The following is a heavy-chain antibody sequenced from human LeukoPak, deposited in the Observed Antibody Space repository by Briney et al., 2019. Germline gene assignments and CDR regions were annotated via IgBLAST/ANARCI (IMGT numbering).Heavy chain of an antibody. D-gene: IGHD3-9*01. CDR3: ARDPDSPLRYFDWLPNYYYYYMDV. J-gene: IGHJ6*03. CDR1: GFTFSSYA. CDR2: ISYDGSNK. V-gene: IGHV3-30*04. Sequence: SGGSLRLSCAASGFTFSSYAMHWVRQAPGKGLEWVAVISYDGSNKYYADSVKGRFTISRDNSKNTLYLQMNSLRAEDTAVYYCARDPDSPLRYFDWLPNYYYYYMDVWGKGTTVTVSS.